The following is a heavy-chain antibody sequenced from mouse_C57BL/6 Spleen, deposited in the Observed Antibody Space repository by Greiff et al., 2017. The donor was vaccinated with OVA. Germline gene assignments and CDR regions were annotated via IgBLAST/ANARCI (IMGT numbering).Heavy chain of an antibody. D-gene: IGHD2-2*01. CDR3: ARDTMVTTGAMDY. V-gene: IGHV5-4*01. CDR1: GFTFSSYA. J-gene: IGHJ4*01. Sequence: EVKLMESGGGLVKPGGSLKLSCAASGFTFSSYAMSWVRQTPEKRLEWVATISDGGSYTYYPDNVKGRFTISRDNAKNDLYLQMSHLKSEDTAMYYCARDTMVTTGAMDYWGQGTSVTVSA. CDR2: ISDGGSYT.